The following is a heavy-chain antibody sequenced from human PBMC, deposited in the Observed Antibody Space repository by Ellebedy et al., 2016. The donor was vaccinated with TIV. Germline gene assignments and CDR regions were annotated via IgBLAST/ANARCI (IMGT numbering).Heavy chain of an antibody. Sequence: PGGSLRLSCAASGFTFSNYAMSWVRQAPGKGLEWVSGTSGGGATTYYADSVKGRFTISRDNSKNTVYLQMNSLRAEDTAVYFCAKEYQYGSSGYFSCFDYWGQGTLVTASS. CDR1: GFTFSNYA. CDR3: AKEYQYGSSGYFSCFDY. J-gene: IGHJ4*02. V-gene: IGHV3-23*01. D-gene: IGHD3-22*01. CDR2: TSGGGATT.